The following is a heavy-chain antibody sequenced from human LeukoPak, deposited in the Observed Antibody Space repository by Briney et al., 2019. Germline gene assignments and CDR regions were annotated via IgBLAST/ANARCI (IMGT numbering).Heavy chain of an antibody. CDR2: ITGSDVST. J-gene: IGHJ4*02. Sequence: PGGSLSLSCAASGFTFGSYAMTWVRQAPGKGLEWVSVITGSDVSTYYADSVRGRFTISRDNSKNTLYLQMNSLRADDTAVYYCAKHRGSGVAGTGGVESWGQGTLVTVSS. V-gene: IGHV3-23*01. CDR3: AKHRGSGVAGTGGVES. CDR1: GFTFGSYA. D-gene: IGHD6-19*01.